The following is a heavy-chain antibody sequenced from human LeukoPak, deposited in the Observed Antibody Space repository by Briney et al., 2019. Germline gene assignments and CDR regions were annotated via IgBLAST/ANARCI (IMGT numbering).Heavy chain of an antibody. J-gene: IGHJ4*02. CDR2: ISGSGSGGST. CDR1: GFTFSSSA. CDR3: AKGRIAVAGKPSDY. Sequence: GGSLRLSCAASGFTFSSSAMSWVRQAPGKGLEWVSSISGSGSGGSTYYADSVKGRFTISRDNSKNTLYLQMNSLRAEDTAVYYCAKGRIAVAGKPSDYWGQGTLVTVSS. D-gene: IGHD6-19*01. V-gene: IGHV3-23*01.